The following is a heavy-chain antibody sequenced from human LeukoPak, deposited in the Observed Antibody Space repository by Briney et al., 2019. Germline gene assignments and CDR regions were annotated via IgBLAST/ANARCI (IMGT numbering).Heavy chain of an antibody. J-gene: IGHJ4*02. CDR2: IKQDGSEK. Sequence: GGSLRLSCAASGFTFSSYWMSWVRQAPGKGLEWVANIKQDGSEKYYVDSVKGRFTISRDNAKNSLYLQINSLRAEDTAVYYCARGSVMGYYGSGSYGFDYWGQGTLVTVSS. CDR3: ARGSVMGYYGSGSYGFDY. V-gene: IGHV3-7*01. D-gene: IGHD3-10*01. CDR1: GFTFSSYW.